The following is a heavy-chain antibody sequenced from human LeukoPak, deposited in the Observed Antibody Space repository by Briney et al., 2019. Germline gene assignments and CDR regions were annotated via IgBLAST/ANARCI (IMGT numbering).Heavy chain of an antibody. CDR1: GYTFTGYY. Sequence: GASVKVSCKASGYTFTGYYIHWVRQAPGQGLEWMGWINTNTGNPTYAQGFTGRFVFSLDTSVSTAYLQISSLKAEDTAVYYCALLPPPVGDWYFDLWGRGTLVTVSS. CDR3: ALLPPPVGDWYFDL. CDR2: INTNTGNP. J-gene: IGHJ2*01. V-gene: IGHV7-4-1*02. D-gene: IGHD2-15*01.